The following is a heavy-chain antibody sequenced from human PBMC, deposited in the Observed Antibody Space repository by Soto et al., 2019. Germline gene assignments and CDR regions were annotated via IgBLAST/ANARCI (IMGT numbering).Heavy chain of an antibody. CDR3: ARVPLHEPLVYGFLAGGWFGP. V-gene: IGHV1-69*12. CDR2: IIPIFGTA. D-gene: IGHD3-3*01. CDR1: GGTFSSYA. J-gene: IGHJ5*02. Sequence: QVQLVQSGAEVKKPGSSVKVSCKASGGTFSSYAISWVRQAPGQGLEWMGGIIPIFGTANYAQKFQGRVTITADESTSSAYMGLGRLRAEDPGGYFCARVPLHEPLVYGFLAGGWFGPWGQGALVTVSS.